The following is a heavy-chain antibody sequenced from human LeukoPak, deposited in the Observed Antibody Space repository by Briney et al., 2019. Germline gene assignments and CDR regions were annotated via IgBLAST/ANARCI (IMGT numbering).Heavy chain of an antibody. V-gene: IGHV3-53*01. D-gene: IGHD2-15*01. CDR3: ARAGYCSGGSCYGSDY. CDR1: GFTFSSNY. CDR2: IYSGGST. Sequence: GGSLKLSCAASGFTFSSNYMSWVRQAPGKGLEWVSVIYSGGSTYYADSVKGRFTISRDNSKNTLYLQMNSLRAEDTGVYYCARAGYCSGGSCYGSDYWGQGTLVSVSS. J-gene: IGHJ4*02.